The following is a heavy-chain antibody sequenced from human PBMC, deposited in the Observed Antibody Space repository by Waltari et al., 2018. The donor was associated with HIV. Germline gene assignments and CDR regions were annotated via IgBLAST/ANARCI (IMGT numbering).Heavy chain of an antibody. J-gene: IGHJ5*02. CDR2: LNPKSGNR. D-gene: IGHD4-17*01. CDR1: GYTFNHYE. CDR3: AGGSEGRTVDYVRWHHWFDP. V-gene: IGHV1-8*01. Sequence: QVHLVQSGDEVRRPGASVKVSCKTSGYTFNHYEINWVRQPSVQGLEWMAYLNPKSGNRGEERKLQNTRNRLTGDCEGTKASALLEVRRQKSEDTARDKWAGGSEGRTVDYVRWHHWFDPWGQGSRVVVSS.